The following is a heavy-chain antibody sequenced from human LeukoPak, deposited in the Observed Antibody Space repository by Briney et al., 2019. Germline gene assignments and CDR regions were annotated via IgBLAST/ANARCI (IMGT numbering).Heavy chain of an antibody. J-gene: IGHJ4*02. CDR3: ANTFYGDSPFY. D-gene: IGHD4-17*01. Sequence: GGSLRLSCAASGFTVSRNYISGVRQAPGKGLEWVSVIYSGGSTYYADSVKGRFTISRDNSKNTLYLQMNSLRAEDTAVYYCANTFYGDSPFYWRRGTLVTVSS. CDR1: GFTVSRNY. CDR2: IYSGGST. V-gene: IGHV3-66*01.